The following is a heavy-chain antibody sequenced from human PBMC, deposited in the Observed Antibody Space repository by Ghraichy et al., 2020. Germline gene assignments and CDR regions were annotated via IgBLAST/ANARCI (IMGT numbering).Heavy chain of an antibody. CDR1: GFTFSSYS. CDR2: ISSSSSYI. D-gene: IGHD2-15*01. V-gene: IGHV3-21*01. CDR3: ARGGVVVAAYLSDY. Sequence: LSLTCAASGFTFSSYSMNWVRQAPGKGLEWVSSISSSSSYIYYADSVKGRFTISRDNAKNSLYLQMNSLRAEDTAVYYCARGGVVVAAYLSDYWGQGTLVTVSS. J-gene: IGHJ4*02.